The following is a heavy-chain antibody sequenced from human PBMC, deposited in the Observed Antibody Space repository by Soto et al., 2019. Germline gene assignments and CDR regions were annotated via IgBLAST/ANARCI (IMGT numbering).Heavy chain of an antibody. CDR3: ARATYCSGGSCYYGWFDP. D-gene: IGHD2-15*01. Sequence: ASVKVSCKASGYTFTSYAMHWVRQAPGRRLEWMGWINAGNGNTKYSQEFQGRVTITRDTSASTAYMELSSLRSEDTAVYYCARATYCSGGSCYYGWFDPWGQGTLVTVSS. V-gene: IGHV1-3*01. J-gene: IGHJ5*02. CDR2: INAGNGNT. CDR1: GYTFTSYA.